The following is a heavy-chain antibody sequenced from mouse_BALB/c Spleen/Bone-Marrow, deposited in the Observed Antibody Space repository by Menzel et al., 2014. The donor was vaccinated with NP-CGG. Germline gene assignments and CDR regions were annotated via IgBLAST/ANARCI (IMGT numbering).Heavy chain of an antibody. CDR3: ARESYYYENYAMDY. D-gene: IGHD1-1*01. CDR2: IAPGSGST. V-gene: IGHV1S41*01. CDR1: GYTFTSYW. Sequence: DLVKPGASVKLSCKASGYTFTSYWINWIKQRPGQGLEWIGRIAPGSGSTYYNEMFKGKATLTVDTSSSTAYIQLSSLSSEDSAVYFCARESYYYENYAMDYWGQGTSVIVSS. J-gene: IGHJ4*01.